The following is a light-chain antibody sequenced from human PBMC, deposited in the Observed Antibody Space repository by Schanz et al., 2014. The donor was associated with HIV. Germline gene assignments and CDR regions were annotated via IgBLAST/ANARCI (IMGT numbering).Light chain of an antibody. J-gene: IGKJ4*01. CDR2: GAS. V-gene: IGKV3-20*01. CDR3: QHFDHSVVT. CDR1: QSVSSSY. Sequence: EIVLTQSPGTLSLPPGERATLSCRASQSVSSSYLAWYQEKPGQTPRLLIYGASNRATGIPDRFSGSGSGTDFTLTITGLEPEDFAVYYCQHFDHSVVTFGGGTKVEIK.